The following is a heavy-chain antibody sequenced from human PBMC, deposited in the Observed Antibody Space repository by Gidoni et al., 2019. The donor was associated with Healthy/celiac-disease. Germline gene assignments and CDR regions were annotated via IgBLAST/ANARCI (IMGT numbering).Heavy chain of an antibody. Sequence: QVQLQESGPGLVKPSQTLSLTCTVSGGSISSGGYYWSWIRQHPGTGLEWIGYIYYSVCTYYNPSLKSRVTISVATSKNQFSLKLSSVPAADTAVYYCARALDSSSDDNWFDPWGQGTLVTVSS. V-gene: IGHV4-31*03. CDR3: ARALDSSSDDNWFDP. CDR2: IYYSVCT. J-gene: IGHJ5*02. D-gene: IGHD6-13*01. CDR1: GGSISSGGYY.